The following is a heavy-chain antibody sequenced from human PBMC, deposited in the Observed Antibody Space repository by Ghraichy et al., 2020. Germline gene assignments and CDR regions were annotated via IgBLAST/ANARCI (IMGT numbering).Heavy chain of an antibody. V-gene: IGHV3-7*01. CDR3: ATSLGYCSSTSCRSHDAFDI. D-gene: IGHD2-2*01. CDR2: IKQDGSEK. CDR1: GFTFSSYW. Sequence: SCAASGFTFSSYWMSWVRQAPGKGLEWVANIKQDGSEKYYVDSVKGRFTISRDNAKNSLYLQMNSLRAEDTAVYYCATSLGYCSSTSCRSHDAFDIWGQGTMVTVSS. J-gene: IGHJ3*02.